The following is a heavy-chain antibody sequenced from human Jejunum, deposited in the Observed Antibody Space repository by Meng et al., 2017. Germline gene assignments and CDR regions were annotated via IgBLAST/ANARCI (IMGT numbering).Heavy chain of an antibody. D-gene: IGHD5-24*01. V-gene: IGHV1-2*06. CDR2: INPDNGVT. J-gene: IGHJ4*02. Sequence: QVQLVQSGAEVKKPGASVKVSCKTAGDTFIGYYMHWVRQAPGQGLEWMGRINPDNGVTNSAQRFQGRVTMTRDTSITTAYMELNRLTSGDTAFYYCARGGRDDYNVPHYWGQGTLVTVSS. CDR3: ARGGRDDYNVPHY. CDR1: GDTFIGYY.